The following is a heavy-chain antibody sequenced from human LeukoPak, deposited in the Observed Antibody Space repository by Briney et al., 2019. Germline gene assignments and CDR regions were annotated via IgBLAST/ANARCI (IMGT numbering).Heavy chain of an antibody. V-gene: IGHV4-4*07. J-gene: IGHJ6*03. CDR2: NSSSGST. CDR3: AREGGVPTYRFHYFYYIDV. CDR1: GGSMSNYH. D-gene: IGHD3-16*01. Sequence: PSETLSLTCTVSGGSMSNYHWDWIRQPAGKGLEWIGRNSSSGSTNYNPSLKSRVTMSLDTSKNLFSLKLASVTAADTAVYYCAREGGVPTYRFHYFYYIDVWGKGTTVAVSS.